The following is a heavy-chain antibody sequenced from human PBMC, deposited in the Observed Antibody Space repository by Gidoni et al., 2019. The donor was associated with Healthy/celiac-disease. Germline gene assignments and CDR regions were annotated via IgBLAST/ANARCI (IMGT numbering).Heavy chain of an antibody. Sequence: EVQLVESGGGLVKPGGSLRLSCAASGFTFSSYSMNWVRQAPGKGLEWVSSISSSSSYIYYADSLKGRFTIARDNAKNSLYLQMNSLRAEDTAVYYCARGEGVLDAFDIWGQGTMVTVAS. D-gene: IGHD3-16*01. CDR2: ISSSSSYI. J-gene: IGHJ3*02. CDR3: ARGEGVLDAFDI. CDR1: GFTFSSYS. V-gene: IGHV3-21*01.